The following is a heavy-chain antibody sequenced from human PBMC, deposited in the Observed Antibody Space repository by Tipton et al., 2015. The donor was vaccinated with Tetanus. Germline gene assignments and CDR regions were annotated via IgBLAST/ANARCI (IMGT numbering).Heavy chain of an antibody. CDR2: IYYSGST. CDR3: ARQESDWPYNWFDP. V-gene: IGHV4-59*05. D-gene: IGHD3/OR15-3a*01. J-gene: IGHJ5*02. CDR1: GGSISSYY. Sequence: LRLSCTVSGGSISSYYWSWIRQPPGKGLEWIGSIYYSGSTYYNPSLKSRVTISVDTSKNQFSLKLSSVTAADTAVYYCARQESDWPYNWFDPWGQGTLVTVSS.